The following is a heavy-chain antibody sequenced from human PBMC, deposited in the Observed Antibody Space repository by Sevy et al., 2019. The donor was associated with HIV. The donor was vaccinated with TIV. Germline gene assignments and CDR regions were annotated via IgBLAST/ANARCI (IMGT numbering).Heavy chain of an antibody. CDR3: ASDLGVDYYGMDV. J-gene: IGHJ6*02. V-gene: IGHV3-53*01. CDR1: GFIVSSNY. Sequence: GGSLRLSCAVSGFIVSSNYMIWVRQAPGKGLEWVSIIYSGGNTYYADSVKGRFTNCRDISKNTLYLQMNSLRAEDTAVYYCASDLGVDYYGMDVWGQGTTVTVSS. CDR2: IYSGGNT. D-gene: IGHD2-21*01.